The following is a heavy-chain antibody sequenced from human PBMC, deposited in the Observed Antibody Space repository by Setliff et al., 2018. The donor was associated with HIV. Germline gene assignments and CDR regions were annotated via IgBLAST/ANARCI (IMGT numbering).Heavy chain of an antibody. CDR2: IYNSGYS. CDR3: ARGDGYRSNDAYYDTGMGV. D-gene: IGHD5-12*01. CDR1: GASISSYY. Sequence: PSETLSLTCKVSGASISSYYWSWVRQPPGKGLEWIGYIYNSGYSNSKPSLKSRVTMSLDTSKNQFSLELTSVTAADTAVYFCARGDGYRSNDAYYDTGMGVWGQGITVTVSS. V-gene: IGHV4-59*01. J-gene: IGHJ6*02.